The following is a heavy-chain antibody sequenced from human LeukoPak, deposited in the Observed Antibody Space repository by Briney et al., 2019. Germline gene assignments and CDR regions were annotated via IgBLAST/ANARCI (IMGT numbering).Heavy chain of an antibody. J-gene: IGHJ3*02. CDR2: IRYDGSNK. CDR3: AKGHIVVVTAHDAFDI. Sequence: PGGSLRLSCAASGFTFSSYGMHWVRQAPGKGLEWVAFIRYDGSNKYYADSVKGRFTISRDNSKKTLYLQMNSLRAEDTAVYYCAKGHIVVVTAHDAFDIWGQGTMVTVSS. V-gene: IGHV3-30*02. D-gene: IGHD2-21*02. CDR1: GFTFSSYG.